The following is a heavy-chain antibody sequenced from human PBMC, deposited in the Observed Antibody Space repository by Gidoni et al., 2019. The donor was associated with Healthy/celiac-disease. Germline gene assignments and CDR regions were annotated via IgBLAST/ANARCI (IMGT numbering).Heavy chain of an antibody. CDR3: ARHPRGYSYEADY. Sequence: QLQLQESGPGLVKPSETLSLTCTVSGCSISSSSYYWGWIRQPPGKGLEWIGSIYYSGSTYYNPSLKRRVTISVDTSKNQFSLKLSSVTAADTAVYYCARHPRGYSYEADYWGQGTLVTVSS. CDR1: GCSISSSSYY. V-gene: IGHV4-39*01. CDR2: IYYSGST. D-gene: IGHD5-18*01. J-gene: IGHJ4*02.